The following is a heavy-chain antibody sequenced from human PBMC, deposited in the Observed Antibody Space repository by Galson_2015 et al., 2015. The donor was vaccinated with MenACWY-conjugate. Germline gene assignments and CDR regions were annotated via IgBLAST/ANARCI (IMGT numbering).Heavy chain of an antibody. J-gene: IGHJ4*02. V-gene: IGHV3-7*03. Sequence: SLRLSCAASGFTFSNYWMTWVRQAPGKGLEWLTKIKEDGTDKYYVDSVRGRFTISRDNAKNSLYLQMNSLSDDDTAVYYCAREDFYRCDYWGQGTLVTVSS. D-gene: IGHD2/OR15-2a*01. CDR1: GFTFSNYW. CDR3: AREDFYRCDY. CDR2: IKEDGTDK.